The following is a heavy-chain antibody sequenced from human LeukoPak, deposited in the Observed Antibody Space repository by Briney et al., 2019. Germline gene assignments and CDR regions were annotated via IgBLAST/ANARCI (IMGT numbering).Heavy chain of an antibody. CDR1: GGSFSAYY. D-gene: IGHD5-12*01. V-gene: IGHV4-34*01. Sequence: SETLSLTCAVYGGSFSAYYWSWIRQPPGKGLEWIGEINESGSTNYNSSLKSRVTISVDTPKNQFSLKLTSVTAADTAVYYCVTSRKYTGSDWVNWFDPWGQGTLVTVSS. J-gene: IGHJ5*02. CDR3: VTSRKYTGSDWVNWFDP. CDR2: INESGST.